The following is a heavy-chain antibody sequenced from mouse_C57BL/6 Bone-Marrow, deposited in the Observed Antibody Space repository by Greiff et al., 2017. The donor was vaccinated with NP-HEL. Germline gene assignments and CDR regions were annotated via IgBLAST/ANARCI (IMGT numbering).Heavy chain of an antibody. D-gene: IGHD1-1*01. CDR1: GFTFSSYA. CDR2: ISDGGSYT. J-gene: IGHJ2*01. V-gene: IGHV5-4*01. Sequence: EVQLVESGGGLVKPGGSLKLSCAASGFTFSSYAMSWVRQTPEKRLEWVATISDGGSYTYYPDNVKGRFTISRDNAKNNLYLQMSHLKSEDTAMYYCAIDGITTVPRHYFDYWGQGTTLTVSS. CDR3: AIDGITTVPRHYFDY.